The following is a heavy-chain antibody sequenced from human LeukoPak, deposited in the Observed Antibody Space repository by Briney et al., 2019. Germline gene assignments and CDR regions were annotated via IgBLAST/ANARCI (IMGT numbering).Heavy chain of an antibody. CDR1: GLTFRSYA. CDR3: AKTTAGYSSGRYPGWPIDY. D-gene: IGHD6-19*01. CDR2: ISGSGVHT. Sequence: GGSLRLSCAASGLTFRSYAIYGVRQAPRKGLEWVSGISGSGVHTSFQHSMPGRFNISRDHYTNTVFLQMDSLTVEDTAVYYCAKTTAGYSSGRYPGWPIDYWGQGTLVTVSS. J-gene: IGHJ4*02. V-gene: IGHV3-23*01.